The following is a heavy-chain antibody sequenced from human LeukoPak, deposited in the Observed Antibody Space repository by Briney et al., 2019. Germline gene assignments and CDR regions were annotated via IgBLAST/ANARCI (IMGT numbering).Heavy chain of an antibody. Sequence: GASVKVSCKASGYTFTRYYLHWVRQAPGQGLEWMGWIHPNSGGTNYEQKFTGWVTRTRDTSNSTAYVELSRLRSDDTGVYYGARNRVTYSAGNNYSIKCDYCGQRTLVTVSS. D-gene: IGHD3-10*01. CDR3: ARNRVTYSAGNNYSIKCDY. V-gene: IGHV1-2*04. CDR2: IHPNSGGT. CDR1: GYTFTRYY. J-gene: IGHJ4*02.